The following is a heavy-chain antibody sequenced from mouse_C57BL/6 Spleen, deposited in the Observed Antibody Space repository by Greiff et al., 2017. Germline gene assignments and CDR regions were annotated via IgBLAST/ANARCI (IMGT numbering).Heavy chain of an antibody. CDR3: TTGTWFAY. D-gene: IGHD4-1*01. V-gene: IGHV14-4*01. Sequence: EVQLQQSGAELVRPGASVKLSCTASSFNIKDDYMHWVKQRPEQGLEWIGWIDPENGDTEYASKFQGKATITADTSSNTAYLQLSSLTSEDTAVYYCTTGTWFAYWGQGTLVTVSA. J-gene: IGHJ3*01. CDR1: SFNIKDDY. CDR2: IDPENGDT.